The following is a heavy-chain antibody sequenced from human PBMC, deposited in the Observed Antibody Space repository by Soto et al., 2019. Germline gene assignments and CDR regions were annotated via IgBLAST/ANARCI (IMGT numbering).Heavy chain of an antibody. CDR2: ISSGGTTK. CDR1: GFSFSDFE. V-gene: IGHV3-48*03. J-gene: IGHJ5*02. D-gene: IGHD3-9*01. CDR3: AREYYDILTGLYLNWFER. Sequence: PGGSLRLSCATSGFSFSDFEMHWVRQAPGKGLEWVSYISSGGTTKYYADSVKGRFTISRDNAKNSLFLQMNSLRAEDTAAYYCAREYYDILTGLYLNWFERWGQGTLVTVSS.